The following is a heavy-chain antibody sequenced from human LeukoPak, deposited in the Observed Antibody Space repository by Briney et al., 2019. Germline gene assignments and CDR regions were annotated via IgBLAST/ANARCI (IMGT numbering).Heavy chain of an antibody. V-gene: IGHV4-4*07. CDR1: GGSTNNYY. Sequence: PSETLSLTCTVSGGSTNNYYWSWIRQPAGKGLEWIGRVYTTGSTKYNPSLESRVTMSVDKSKNQFSLRLYSVTAADTAVYYCARDGYCSGGSCHSKFDSWGRGTLVTASS. CDR2: VYTTGST. D-gene: IGHD2-15*01. J-gene: IGHJ4*02. CDR3: ARDGYCSGGSCHSKFDS.